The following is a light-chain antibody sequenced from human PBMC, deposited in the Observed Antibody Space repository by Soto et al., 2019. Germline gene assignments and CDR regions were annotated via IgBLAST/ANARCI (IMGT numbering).Light chain of an antibody. CDR1: RSNIWAGYD. CDR2: GNS. J-gene: IGLJ1*01. CDR3: QSYDSRLSAYV. V-gene: IGLV1-40*01. Sequence: SVLTQPPSVSGAPGQRVTISCTGSRSNIWAGYDVHWYQQLPGTAPKLLIYGNSNRPSGVPDRFSGAKSGTSASLAITGLQDEDEDDYYCQSYDSRLSAYVFGTGTKVTVL.